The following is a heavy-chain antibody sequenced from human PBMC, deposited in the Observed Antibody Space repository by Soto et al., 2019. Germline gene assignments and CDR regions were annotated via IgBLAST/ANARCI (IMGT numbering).Heavy chain of an antibody. Sequence: GGSLRLSCAASGFTFSSYAMSWVRQAPGKGLEWVSAISGSGGSTYYADSVKDRFTISRDNSKNTLYLQMNSLRAEDTAAYYCAKEFAGFFTVPTSVYWRQGTLVAVSS. D-gene: IGHD4-17*01. CDR3: AKEFAGFFTVPTSVY. V-gene: IGHV3-23*01. CDR1: GFTFSSYA. CDR2: ISGSGGST. J-gene: IGHJ4*02.